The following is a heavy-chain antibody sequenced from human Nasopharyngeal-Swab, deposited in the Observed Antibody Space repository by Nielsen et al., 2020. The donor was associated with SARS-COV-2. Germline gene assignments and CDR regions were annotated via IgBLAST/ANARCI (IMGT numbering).Heavy chain of an antibody. V-gene: IGHV3-64*04. Sequence: GYLSLSCSASGFTFSSYAMHWVRQAPGKGLEYVSAISSNGGSTYYADSVKGRFTISRDNSKNTLYLQMNSLRAEDTAVYYCASHYYDFWSGYSYYYYYYGMDVWGQGTTVTVSS. J-gene: IGHJ6*02. D-gene: IGHD3-3*01. CDR3: ASHYYDFWSGYSYYYYYYGMDV. CDR1: GFTFSSYA. CDR2: ISSNGGST.